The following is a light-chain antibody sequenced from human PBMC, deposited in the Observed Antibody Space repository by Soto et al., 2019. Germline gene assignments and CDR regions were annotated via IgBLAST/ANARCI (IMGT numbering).Light chain of an antibody. CDR1: QSISTW. CDR2: DAS. CDR3: QQYNSYSGT. Sequence: DIQMTQSPSTLSASVGDSVTVTCRASQSISTWLAWYQQKPGKAPKLLIYDASSLEGGVPSRFSGSGSGTEFTLTISSLQPDDFATSYCQQYNSYSGTFGQGTKVDIK. V-gene: IGKV1-5*01. J-gene: IGKJ1*01.